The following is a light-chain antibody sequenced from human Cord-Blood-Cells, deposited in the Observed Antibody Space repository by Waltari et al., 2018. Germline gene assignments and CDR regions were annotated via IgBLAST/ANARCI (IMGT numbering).Light chain of an antibody. V-gene: IGLV2-23*01. CDR3: CSYAGSSTFHYV. CDR1: SSHVGSCDL. J-gene: IGLJ1*01. Sequence: QSALTQPASVSGPPGQTITHSCTGTSSHVGSCDLVSCYQQHPGKAPKLMIYEGSKRPSGVSNRFSGSKSGNTASLTISGLQAEDEADYYCCSYAGSSTFHYVFGTGTKVTVL. CDR2: EGS.